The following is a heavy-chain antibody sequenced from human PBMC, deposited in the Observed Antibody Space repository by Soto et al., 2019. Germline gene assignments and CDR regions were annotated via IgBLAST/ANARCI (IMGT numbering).Heavy chain of an antibody. V-gene: IGHV1-69*13. D-gene: IGHD5-12*01. CDR3: ARDGPYIGDGYNLPYYYGMDV. J-gene: IGHJ6*02. CDR1: GGTFSSYA. Sequence: GASVKVSCKASGGTFSSYAISWVQQAPGQGLEWMGGIIPIFGTANYAQKFQGRVTITADESTSTAYMELGSLRSEDTAVYYCARDGPYIGDGYNLPYYYGMDVWGQGTTVTGSS. CDR2: IIPIFGTA.